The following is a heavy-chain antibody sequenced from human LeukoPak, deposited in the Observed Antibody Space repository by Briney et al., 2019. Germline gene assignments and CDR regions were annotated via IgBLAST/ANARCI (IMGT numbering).Heavy chain of an antibody. J-gene: IGHJ4*02. D-gene: IGHD5-24*01. CDR3: VRGDGRDY. Sequence: GGSLRLSCAASGFTFSSYTMNWVRQAPGKGLEGVSSISSSSSNTHYADSVKGRFTISRDNAKNSLYMQMNSLRAEDTAVYYCVRGDGRDYWGQGTLVTVSS. V-gene: IGHV3-21*01. CDR2: ISSSSSNT. CDR1: GFTFSSYT.